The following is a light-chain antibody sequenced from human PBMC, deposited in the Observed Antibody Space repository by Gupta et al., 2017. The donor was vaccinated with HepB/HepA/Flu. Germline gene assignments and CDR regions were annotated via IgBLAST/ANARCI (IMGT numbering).Light chain of an antibody. CDR3: QQYGSSPLT. Sequence: ETVLTQSPGTLSLSPGERATLTCRASQSFSSTFLAWYQQKPGQAPRLLIYRTSSRATGIPDRFSGSRSGTDFTLTISRLEPEDVAVYYCQQYGSSPLTFGGGTKVEIK. CDR1: QSFSSTF. CDR2: RTS. J-gene: IGKJ4*01. V-gene: IGKV3-20*01.